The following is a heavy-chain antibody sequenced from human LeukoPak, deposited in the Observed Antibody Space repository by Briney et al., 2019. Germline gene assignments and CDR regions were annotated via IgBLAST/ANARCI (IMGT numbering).Heavy chain of an antibody. CDR2: IYYSGST. Sequence: PSETLSLTCTVSGGSISSSSYYWGWIRQPPGKGLEWIGSIYYSGSTYYNPSLKSRVTISVDTSKNQFSLKLSSVTAADTAVYYCARDQGYDSSGYYCDHDAFDIWGQGTMVTVSS. D-gene: IGHD3-22*01. J-gene: IGHJ3*02. CDR1: GGSISSSSYY. V-gene: IGHV4-39*07. CDR3: ARDQGYDSSGYYCDHDAFDI.